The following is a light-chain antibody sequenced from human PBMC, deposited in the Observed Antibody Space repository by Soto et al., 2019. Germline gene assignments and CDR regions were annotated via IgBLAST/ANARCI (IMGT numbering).Light chain of an antibody. CDR3: HQFYNTPRT. CDR2: WAS. Sequence: DIVMTQSPDSLAVSLGERATINCKSSQSVLYNSNNKNYLAWYQQKPGQPPKLLFYWASTRESGVPDRFSGSGSGTDFTLTISSPQAEDVAVYYCHQFYNTPRTFGQGTKVDIK. CDR1: QSVLYNSNNKNY. V-gene: IGKV4-1*01. J-gene: IGKJ1*01.